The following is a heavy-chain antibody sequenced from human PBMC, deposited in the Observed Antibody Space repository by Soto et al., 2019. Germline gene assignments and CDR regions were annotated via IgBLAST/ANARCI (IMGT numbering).Heavy chain of an antibody. CDR3: ARDLSANYYDSSGYLCY. J-gene: IGHJ4*02. CDR1: GFTFSSYA. D-gene: IGHD3-22*01. CDR2: ISYDGSNK. V-gene: IGHV3-30-3*01. Sequence: VQLVESGGGVVQPGRSLRLSCAASGFTFSSYAMHWVRQAPGKGLEWVAVISYDGSNKYYADSVKGRFTISRDNSKNTLYLQMNSLRAEDTAVYYCARDLSANYYDSSGYLCYWGQGTLVTVSS.